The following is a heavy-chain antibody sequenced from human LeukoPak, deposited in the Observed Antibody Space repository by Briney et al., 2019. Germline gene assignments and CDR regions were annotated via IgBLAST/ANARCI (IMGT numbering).Heavy chain of an antibody. CDR1: GFTFSSYS. D-gene: IGHD3-10*01. V-gene: IGHV3-21*01. J-gene: IGHJ4*02. CDR3: ARHPVRYYNYFDY. Sequence: NSGGSLRLSCAASGFTFSSYSMNWVRQAPGKGLEWVSSISSSSSYIYYADSVKGRFTISRDNAKNSLYLQMNSLRAEDTAVYYCARHPVRYYNYFDYWGQGTLVTVSS. CDR2: ISSSSSYI.